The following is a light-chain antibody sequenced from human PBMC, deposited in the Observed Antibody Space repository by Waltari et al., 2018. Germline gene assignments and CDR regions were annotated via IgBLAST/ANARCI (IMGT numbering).Light chain of an antibody. CDR1: QSLLDPEDGHTY. CDR2: DLS. J-gene: IGKJ3*01. V-gene: IGKV2-40*01. Sequence: DIVMTQTPLYLPVTLGEPASISCRSSQSLLDPEDGHTYLDWYLQKPGHSPQLLIFDLSNRAPGVPDRFSGSGSDTDFTLNISRVEPDDLGTYYCMYAIEYPFTFGPGTKLDFK. CDR3: MYAIEYPFT.